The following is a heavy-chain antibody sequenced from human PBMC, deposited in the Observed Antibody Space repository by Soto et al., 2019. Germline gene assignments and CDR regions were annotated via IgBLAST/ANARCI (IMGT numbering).Heavy chain of an antibody. Sequence: SETLSLTCTVSGGSISSYYWSWIRQPPGKGLEWIGYIYYSGSTNYNPSLKSRVTISVDTSKNQFSLKLSSVTAADTAVYYCARATATGGFDYWGQGTLVTVSS. CDR2: IYYSGST. CDR1: GGSISSYY. J-gene: IGHJ4*02. D-gene: IGHD7-27*01. CDR3: ARATATGGFDY. V-gene: IGHV4-59*01.